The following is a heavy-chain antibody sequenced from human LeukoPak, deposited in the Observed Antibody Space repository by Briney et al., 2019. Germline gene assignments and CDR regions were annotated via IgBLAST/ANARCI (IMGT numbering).Heavy chain of an antibody. Sequence: SETLSLTCAVSGYSIGSGYYWGWIRQPPGEGLEWIGSIYHSGSTYYNPSLKSRVTISVDTSKNQFSLKLSSVTAADTAVYYCARASEYSSSPPDYWGQGTLVTVSS. CDR1: GYSIGSGYY. D-gene: IGHD6-6*01. CDR2: IYHSGST. V-gene: IGHV4-38-2*01. J-gene: IGHJ4*02. CDR3: ARASEYSSSPPDY.